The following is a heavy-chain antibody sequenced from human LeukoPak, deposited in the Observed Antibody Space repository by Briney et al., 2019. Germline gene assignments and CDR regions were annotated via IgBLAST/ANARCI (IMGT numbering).Heavy chain of an antibody. Sequence: SCKASGGTFSSYAMSWVRQAPGKGLEWVSAISGGGDNTYYADSVKGRFTLSRDNSKNTLYLQMNSLRAEDTAVYYCAKGRIAVAGTDFDYWGQGTLVTVSS. CDR1: GGTFSSYA. CDR3: AKGRIAVAGTDFDY. CDR2: ISGGGDNT. J-gene: IGHJ4*02. D-gene: IGHD6-19*01. V-gene: IGHV3-23*01.